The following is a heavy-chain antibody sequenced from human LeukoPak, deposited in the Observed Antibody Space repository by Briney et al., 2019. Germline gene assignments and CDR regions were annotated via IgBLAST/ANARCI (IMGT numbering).Heavy chain of an antibody. CDR2: INPNSGGT. J-gene: IGHJ4*02. D-gene: IGHD3-10*01. CDR3: ARVRGRVLWAQDY. V-gene: IGHV1-2*02. CDR1: GYTFTGYY. Sequence: ASVKVSCKASGYTFTGYYMHWVRQAPGQGLEWMGWINPNSGGTNYAQKFQGRVTMTRDTSISTAYMELSRLRSDDTAVYYCARVRGRVLWAQDYWGQGTLVTVSS.